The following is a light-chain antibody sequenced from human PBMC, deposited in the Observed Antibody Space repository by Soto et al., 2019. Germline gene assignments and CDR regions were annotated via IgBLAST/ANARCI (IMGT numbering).Light chain of an antibody. CDR1: QSVSSSY. CDR2: GAS. Sequence: EIVLTQSPGTLSLSPGERATLSCRASQSVSSSYLAWYQQKPGQAPRLLIYGASSRATGIPDRFSGSGSGTDFTHTSSRLEPEDVAVYYCQQYGSSQSFGQGTKVEIK. J-gene: IGKJ1*01. CDR3: QQYGSSQS. V-gene: IGKV3-20*01.